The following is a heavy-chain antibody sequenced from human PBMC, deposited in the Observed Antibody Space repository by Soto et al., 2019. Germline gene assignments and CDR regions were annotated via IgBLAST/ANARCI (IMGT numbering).Heavy chain of an antibody. CDR1: GYSFTNYW. V-gene: IGHV5-51*01. CDR2: IYPDDSDT. CDR3: ARTLNSGWFGSAFEI. Sequence: GESLKISCKASGYSFTNYWIGWVRQVPGKGLEWMGIIYPDDSDTRYSPSFEGQVTISAARSITTAYLQWSSLKASDTAMYYCARTLNSGWFGSAFEIWGQGTMVTVS. J-gene: IGHJ3*02. D-gene: IGHD6-19*01.